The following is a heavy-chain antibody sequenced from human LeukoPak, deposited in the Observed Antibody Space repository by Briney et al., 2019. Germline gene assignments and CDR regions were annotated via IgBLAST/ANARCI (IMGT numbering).Heavy chain of an antibody. CDR2: ILPDDSDT. CDR1: GSRFTNYW. D-gene: IGHD3-22*01. CDR3: ARQGAGASHYDDTGLPRGAFDV. J-gene: IGHJ3*01. Sequence: GESLKISCKVSGSRFTNYWIAWVRQMPGKGLDFMGIILPDDSDTRYNPSFRGQVTISVDKPINTAYLQWNSLKASDTAIYYCARQGAGASHYDDTGLPRGAFDVWGQGTRLTVSS. V-gene: IGHV5-51*01.